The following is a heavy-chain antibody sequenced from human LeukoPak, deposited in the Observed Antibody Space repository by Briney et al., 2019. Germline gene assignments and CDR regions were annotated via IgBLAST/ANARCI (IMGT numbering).Heavy chain of an antibody. CDR3: AKGEGGSENNLDY. Sequence: PGGSLRLSCAASRFTFSSYDMSWVRQAPGKGLEWVSAISGSGGSTYYADSVKGRFTISRDSAKNSLYLQMNSLRAEDTAVYYCAKGEGGSENNLDYWGQGTLVTVSS. CDR2: ISGSGGST. CDR1: RFTFSSYD. V-gene: IGHV3-23*01. D-gene: IGHD3-10*01. J-gene: IGHJ4*02.